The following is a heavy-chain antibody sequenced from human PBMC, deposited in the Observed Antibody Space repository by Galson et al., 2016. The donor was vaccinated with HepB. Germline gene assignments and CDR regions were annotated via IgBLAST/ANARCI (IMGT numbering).Heavy chain of an antibody. J-gene: IGHJ4*02. Sequence: SLRLSCAASGFTFNSYGMSWVRQAPGKGLEWVSSISGGGGSTDYAGSVKGRPTISRDNSKNTQYLHLNSLRAEDTAVYFCVKGLYGSGSSGDYWGQGTLVTVSS. D-gene: IGHD3-10*01. CDR3: VKGLYGSGSSGDY. V-gene: IGHV3-23*01. CDR1: GFTFNSYG. CDR2: ISGGGGST.